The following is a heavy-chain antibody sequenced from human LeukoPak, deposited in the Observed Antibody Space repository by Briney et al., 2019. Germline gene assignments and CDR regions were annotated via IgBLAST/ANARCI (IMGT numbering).Heavy chain of an antibody. D-gene: IGHD5-18*01. V-gene: IGHV3-23*01. J-gene: IGHJ6*03. CDR3: AKTVDTAMVSHYYYYMDV. CDR2: ISRSGGST. Sequence: GGSLRLSCAASGFTFSNYVMSWVRQAPGKGLEWVSAISRSGGSTYYADSVKGRFTISRDNSKNTLYLQMNSLRAEDTAVYYCAKTVDTAMVSHYYYYMDVWGKGTTVTVSS. CDR1: GFTFSNYV.